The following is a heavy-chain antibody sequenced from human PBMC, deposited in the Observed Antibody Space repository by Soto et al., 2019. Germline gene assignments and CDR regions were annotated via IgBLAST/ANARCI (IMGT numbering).Heavy chain of an antibody. Sequence: VASVKVSCKASGYTFTSYYMHWVRQAPGQGLEWMGIINPSGGSTSYAQKFQGRVTMTRDTSTSTVYMELSSLRSEDTAVYYCARVGYYYDSSGRYWYFDLWGRGTMVTVSS. D-gene: IGHD3-22*01. V-gene: IGHV1-46*01. CDR1: GYTFTSYY. CDR3: ARVGYYYDSSGRYWYFDL. CDR2: INPSGGST. J-gene: IGHJ2*01.